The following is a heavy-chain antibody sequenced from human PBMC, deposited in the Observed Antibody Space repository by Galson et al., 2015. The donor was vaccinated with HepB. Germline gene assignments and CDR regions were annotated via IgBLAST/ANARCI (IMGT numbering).Heavy chain of an antibody. CDR1: GFTFSSYA. Sequence: SLRLSCAASGFTFSSYAMSWVRQAPGKGLEWVSAISGSGGSTYYADSVKGRFTISRDNSKNTLYLQMNSLRAEDTAVYYCAKAQGKLLSLSDYWGQGTLVTVSS. J-gene: IGHJ4*02. CDR3: AKAQGKLLSLSDY. V-gene: IGHV3-23*01. CDR2: ISGSGGST. D-gene: IGHD3-10*01.